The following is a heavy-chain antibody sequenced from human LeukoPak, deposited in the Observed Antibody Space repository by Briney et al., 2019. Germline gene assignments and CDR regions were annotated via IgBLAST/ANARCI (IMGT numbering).Heavy chain of an antibody. J-gene: IGHJ4*02. CDR1: GFTFSDYS. Sequence: GGSLRLSCAASGFTFSDYSMNWVRQAPGKGLEWISSISFKSSYIFYADSVKGRFTICRDNADNSLYLQMYSLRAEDTAMYFCARGPVSIAATGSRFFDHWGLGTLVTVSS. CDR3: ARGPVSIAATGSRFFDH. CDR2: ISFKSSYI. V-gene: IGHV3-21*01. D-gene: IGHD6-13*01.